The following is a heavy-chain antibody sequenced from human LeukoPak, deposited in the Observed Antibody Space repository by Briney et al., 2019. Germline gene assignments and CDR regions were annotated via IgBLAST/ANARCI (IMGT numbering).Heavy chain of an antibody. CDR3: ARGPYYDYVWGSYRMDNHYFDY. D-gene: IGHD3-16*02. Sequence: ASVKVSCKASGGTFSSYAISWVRQAPGQGLEWMGGIIPIFGTANYAQKFQGRVTITTDTSTSTAYMELRSLRSDDTAVYYCARGPYYDYVWGSYRMDNHYFDYWGQGTLVTVSS. J-gene: IGHJ4*02. CDR1: GGTFSSYA. CDR2: IIPIFGTA. V-gene: IGHV1-69*05.